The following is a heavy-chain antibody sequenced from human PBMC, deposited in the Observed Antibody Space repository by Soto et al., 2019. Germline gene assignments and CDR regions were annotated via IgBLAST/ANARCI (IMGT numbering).Heavy chain of an antibody. V-gene: IGHV4-31*03. CDR2: VYYSGGT. D-gene: IGHD6-19*01. Sequence: TLSLTCSVSGGSISSGGYYWSWIRQLPGKGLEWIGYVYYSGGTHYNPSPQSRVTVSVDTSRNQFSLKLTSVTAADTAVYYCARDSAWYYFDSWGRGTLVTVSS. J-gene: IGHJ4*02. CDR3: ARDSAWYYFDS. CDR1: GGSISSGGYY.